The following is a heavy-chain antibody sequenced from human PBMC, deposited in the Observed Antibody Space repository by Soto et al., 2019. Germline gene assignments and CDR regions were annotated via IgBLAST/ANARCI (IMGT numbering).Heavy chain of an antibody. CDR2: MNPNSGNT. CDR3: AREKVTSGYPD. CDR1: GYTFTSYD. V-gene: IGHV1-8*01. J-gene: IGHJ4*02. D-gene: IGHD3-22*01. Sequence: QVQLVQSGAEVKKPGASVKVSCKASGYTFTSYDINWVREATGQGLEWKGWMNPNSGNTAYAQKFQGRITMTRNTSISTAYLELSSLRSEDTAVYYCAREKVTSGYPDWGQGTLVTVSS.